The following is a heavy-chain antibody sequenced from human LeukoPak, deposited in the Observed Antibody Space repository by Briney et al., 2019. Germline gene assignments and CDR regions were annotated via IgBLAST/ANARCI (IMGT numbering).Heavy chain of an antibody. J-gene: IGHJ4*02. V-gene: IGHV3-48*02. CDR1: GFTFSYYS. CDR3: ARVVVVRGVIPSSPMDY. Sequence: GGSLRLSCVASGFTFSYYSMNWVRQAPGKGLEWVSYINSISGEIWYADSVKGRFTISRDDAKNSLYLQMNSLRDEDTAVYYCARVVVVRGVIPSSPMDYWGQGTLVTVSS. D-gene: IGHD3-10*01. CDR2: INSISGEI.